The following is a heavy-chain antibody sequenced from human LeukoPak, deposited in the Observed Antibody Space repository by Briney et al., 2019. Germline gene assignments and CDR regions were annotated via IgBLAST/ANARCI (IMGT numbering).Heavy chain of an antibody. D-gene: IGHD2-15*01. V-gene: IGHV3-9*03. Sequence: PGRSLRLSCAASGFTFDDYAMRWVRPAPGKGLGWVSGISWNSGSIGYADSVKGRFTISRDNATNSLYLQMNSLRAEDMVLYYCAKGYCSGGSCCLDYWGQATLATVSS. J-gene: IGHJ4*02. CDR2: ISWNSGSI. CDR1: GFTFDDYA. CDR3: AKGYCSGGSCCLDY.